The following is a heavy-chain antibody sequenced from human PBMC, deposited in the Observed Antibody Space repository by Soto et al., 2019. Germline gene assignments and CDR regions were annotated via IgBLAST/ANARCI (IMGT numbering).Heavy chain of an antibody. CDR3: TTGLSSGYYNFDY. J-gene: IGHJ4*02. CDR2: IKRKSDGGTT. V-gene: IGHV3-15*01. CDR1: GFTFSNAW. Sequence: PGGSLSLSCAASGFTFSNAWMSWVRQAPGKGLEWVGRIKRKSDGGTTDYAAPVKGRFTISRDDSKNTLYLQMNSLKTEDTAVYYCTTGLSSGYYNFDYWGQGTPVTVSS. D-gene: IGHD3-22*01.